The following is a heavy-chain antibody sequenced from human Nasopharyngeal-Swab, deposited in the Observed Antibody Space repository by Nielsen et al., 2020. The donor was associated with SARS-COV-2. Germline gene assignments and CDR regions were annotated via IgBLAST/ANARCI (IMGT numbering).Heavy chain of an antibody. V-gene: IGHV4-61*08. D-gene: IGHD2-15*01. Sequence: ESLKISCTVSGGSISSGGYYWSWIRQHPGRGLEWIGYIYYSGSTNYNPSLKSRVTISVDTSKNQFSLKLSSVTAADTAVYYCARDSTPVYYYYYMDVWGKGTTVTVSS. J-gene: IGHJ6*03. CDR2: IYYSGST. CDR3: ARDSTPVYYYYYMDV. CDR1: GGSISSGGYY.